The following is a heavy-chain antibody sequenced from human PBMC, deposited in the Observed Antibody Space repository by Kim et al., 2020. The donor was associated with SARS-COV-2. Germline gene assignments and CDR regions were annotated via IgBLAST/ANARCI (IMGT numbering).Heavy chain of an antibody. Sequence: GGSLRLSCAASGFTFSSYGMHWVRQAPGKGLEWVAVISYDGSNKYYADSVKGRFTISRDNSKNTLYLQMNSLRAEDTAVYYCARDGDIVVVNYGMDVWGQGNTVTVSS. CDR1: GFTFSSYG. J-gene: IGHJ6*02. CDR3: ARDGDIVVVNYGMDV. CDR2: ISYDGSNK. D-gene: IGHD2-2*01. V-gene: IGHV3-33*05.